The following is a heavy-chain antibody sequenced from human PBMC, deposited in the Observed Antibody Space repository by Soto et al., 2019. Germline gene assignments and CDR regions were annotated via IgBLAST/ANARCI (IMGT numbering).Heavy chain of an antibody. J-gene: IGHJ6*02. CDR2: ISSSSSTI. CDR1: GFTFSSYS. Sequence: GGSLRLSCAASGFTFSSYSMNWVRQAPGKGLEWVSYISSSSSTIYYADSVKGRFTISRDNAKNSLYLQMNSLRDEDTAVYYCARDRVGATSYYYYGMDVWGQGTTVTVSS. CDR3: ARDRVGATSYYYYGMDV. V-gene: IGHV3-48*02. D-gene: IGHD1-26*01.